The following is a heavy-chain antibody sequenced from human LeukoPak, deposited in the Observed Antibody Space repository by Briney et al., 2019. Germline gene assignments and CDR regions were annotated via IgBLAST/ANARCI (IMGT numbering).Heavy chain of an antibody. J-gene: IGHJ4*02. CDR3: AGVYYDFWSGYLGGYFDY. D-gene: IGHD3-3*01. CDR2: IYYSGST. CDR1: GGPISSYY. Sequence: SETLSLTCTVSGGPISSYYWSWIRQPPGKGLEWIGYIYYSGSTNYNPSLKSRVTISVDTSKNQFSLKLSSVTAADTAVYYCAGVYYDFWSGYLGGYFDYWGQGTLVTVSS. V-gene: IGHV4-59*01.